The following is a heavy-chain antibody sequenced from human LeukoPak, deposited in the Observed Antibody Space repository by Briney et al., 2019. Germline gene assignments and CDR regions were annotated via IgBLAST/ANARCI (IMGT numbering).Heavy chain of an antibody. V-gene: IGHV3-48*01. CDR3: ARSDIVVVVAALLDY. J-gene: IGHJ4*02. Sequence: PGGSLRLSCAASGFTFSSYAMSWVRQAPGKGLEWVSYISSSSSTIYYADSVKGRFTISRDNAKNSLYLQMNSLRAEDTAVYYCARSDIVVVVAALLDYWGQGTLVTVSS. D-gene: IGHD2-15*01. CDR2: ISSSSSTI. CDR1: GFTFSSYA.